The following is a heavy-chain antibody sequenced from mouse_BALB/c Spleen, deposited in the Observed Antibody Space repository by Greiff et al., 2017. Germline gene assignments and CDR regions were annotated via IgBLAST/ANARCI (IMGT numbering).Heavy chain of an antibody. CDR3: ASPYYRYDGAWFAY. D-gene: IGHD2-14*01. CDR2: ISDGGSYT. J-gene: IGHJ3*01. V-gene: IGHV5-4*02. CDR1: GFTFSDYY. Sequence: EVQGVESGGGLVKPGGSLKLSCAASGFTFSDYYMYWVRQTPEKRLEWVATISDGGSYTYYPDSVQGRFTISRDNAKNNLYLQMSSLKSEDTAMYYCASPYYRYDGAWFAYWGQGTLVTVSA.